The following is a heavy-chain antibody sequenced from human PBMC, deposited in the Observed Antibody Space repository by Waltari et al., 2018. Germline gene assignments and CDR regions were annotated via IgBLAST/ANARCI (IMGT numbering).Heavy chain of an antibody. J-gene: IGHJ4*02. CDR1: GFTFDDYA. D-gene: IGHD5-12*01. CDR2: ISWNSGSI. Sequence: GGLVQPGRSLRLSCAASGFTFDDYAMHWVRQAPGKGLEWVSGISWNSGSIGYADSVKGRFTISRDNAKNSLYLQMNSLRAEDTALYYCAKAGGWLQFHYFDYWGQGTLVTVSS. V-gene: IGHV3-9*01. CDR3: AKAGGWLQFHYFDY.